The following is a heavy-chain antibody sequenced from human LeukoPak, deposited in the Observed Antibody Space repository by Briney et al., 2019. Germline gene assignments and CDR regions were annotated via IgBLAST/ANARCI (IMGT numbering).Heavy chain of an antibody. CDR2: IKQDGSEK. J-gene: IGHJ4*02. Sequence: GGSLRLSCAASGFTFSSYWMSWVRQAPGKGLEWVANIKQDGSEKYYVDSVKGRFTISRDNSKNTLYLQMNSLRAEDTAVYYCARDRRDLYYYDSRPLDYWGQGTLVTVSS. CDR3: ARDRRDLYYYDSRPLDY. D-gene: IGHD3-22*01. V-gene: IGHV3-7*01. CDR1: GFTFSSYW.